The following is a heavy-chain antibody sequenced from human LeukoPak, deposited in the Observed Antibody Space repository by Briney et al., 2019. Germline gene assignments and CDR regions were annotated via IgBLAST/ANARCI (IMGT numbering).Heavy chain of an antibody. D-gene: IGHD3-10*01. J-gene: IGHJ6*02. Sequence: PSQTLSLTCAVSGGSISSGGYSWSWIQQPPGKGLEWIGYIYHSESTYYNPSLKSRVTISVDRSKNQFSLKLSSVTAADTAVYYCARAFGGPKEAVRGVSYYYGMDVWGQGTTVTVSS. V-gene: IGHV4-30-2*01. CDR2: IYHSEST. CDR1: GGSISSGGYS. CDR3: ARAFGGPKEAVRGVSYYYGMDV.